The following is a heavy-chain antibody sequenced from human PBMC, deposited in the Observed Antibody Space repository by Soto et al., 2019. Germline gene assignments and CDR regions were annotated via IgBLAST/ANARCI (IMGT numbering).Heavy chain of an antibody. CDR2: IYYSGST. J-gene: IGHJ3*02. V-gene: IGHV4-59*01. CDR1: GGSISSYS. CDR3: ALDERGDMWTWGAFDS. Sequence: SQTMSVTCTVSGGSISSYSWSWIRQPPGKGLEWIGYIYYSGSTNYNPSLKSRVTISVDTSKNQVSLKLSSVTAADTAVYYCALDERGDMWTWGAFDSWGQGTMVTVSS. D-gene: IGHD2-15*01.